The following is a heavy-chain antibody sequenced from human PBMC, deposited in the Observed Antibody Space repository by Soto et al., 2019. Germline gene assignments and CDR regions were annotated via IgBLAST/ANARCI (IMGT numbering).Heavy chain of an antibody. CDR1: GYTFTAYN. D-gene: IGHD3-16*02. CDR2: INAGNGNT. J-gene: IGHJ5*02. CDR3: ARGFPLWFDP. Sequence: ASVKVSCKAFGYTFTAYNIHWLRQAPGQGLEWMGWINAGNGNTRSSRKFQGRVIITRDTSASTAYMELGSLRSEDTAVYYCARGFPLWFDPWGQGTLVTVSS. V-gene: IGHV1-3*01.